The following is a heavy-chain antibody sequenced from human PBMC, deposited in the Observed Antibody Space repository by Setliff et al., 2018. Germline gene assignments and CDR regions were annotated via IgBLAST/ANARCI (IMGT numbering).Heavy chain of an antibody. Sequence: SLKISCGASGFLFSGSAMSWVRQAPEQGLEWVAAISAGSSRTYYAESVKGRFTISRDNSNNTPYLQMDSLRADDTAIYYCVKDSSGRDAFDIWGQGTMVTVSS. CDR2: ISAGSSRT. D-gene: IGHD3-10*01. J-gene: IGHJ3*02. V-gene: IGHV3-23*01. CDR3: VKDSSGRDAFDI. CDR1: GFLFSGSA.